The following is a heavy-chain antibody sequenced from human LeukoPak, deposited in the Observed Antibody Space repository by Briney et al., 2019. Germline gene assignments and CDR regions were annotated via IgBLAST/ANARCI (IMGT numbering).Heavy chain of an antibody. J-gene: IGHJ4*02. D-gene: IGHD6-13*01. CDR1: GFTFSSYA. CDR3: AKLRARGIAAAGDY. CDR2: ISYDGSNK. V-gene: IGHV3-30-3*02. Sequence: GGSLRLSCAASGFTFSSYAMHWVRQAPGKGLEWVAVISYDGSNKYYADSVKGRFTISRDNSKNTLYLQMNSLRAEDTAVYYCAKLRARGIAAAGDYWGQGTLVTVSS.